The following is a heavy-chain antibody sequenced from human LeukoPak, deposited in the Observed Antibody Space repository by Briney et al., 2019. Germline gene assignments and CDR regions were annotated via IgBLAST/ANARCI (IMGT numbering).Heavy chain of an antibody. CDR3: AKGYSIYISTIVN. V-gene: IGHV3-23*01. CDR1: GFTFNNYA. Sequence: GGSLRLSCAASGFTFNNYAMNWVRQAPGKGLEWVSALSGGAGRTYYADSVKGRFTISRDNSKNTLCLQMNSLSAEDTAVYYCAKGYSIYISTIVNWGQGTLVTVSS. J-gene: IGHJ4*02. CDR2: LSGGAGRT. D-gene: IGHD5/OR15-5a*01.